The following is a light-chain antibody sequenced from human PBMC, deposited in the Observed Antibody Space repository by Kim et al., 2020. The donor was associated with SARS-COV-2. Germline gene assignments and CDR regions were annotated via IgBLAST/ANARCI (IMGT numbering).Light chain of an antibody. J-gene: IGLJ3*02. CDR3: SSYSTDNTWV. Sequence: QSALTQPASVSGSPGQSITVSCSGTSSDVGGYNYVCWYQQHPGEAPKLIIYDVTKRRSRVSDRFSGSKSGNTASLTISGLQADDEADYYCSSYSTDNTWVFGGGTKVTVL. CDR1: SSDVGGYNY. V-gene: IGLV2-14*03. CDR2: DVT.